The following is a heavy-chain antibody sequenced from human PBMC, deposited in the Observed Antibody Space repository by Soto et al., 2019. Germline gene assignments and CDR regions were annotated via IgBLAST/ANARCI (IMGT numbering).Heavy chain of an antibody. CDR2: INHSGST. Sequence: XETLSLTCAVYGGSFSVYDWSWIRQAPGKGLEWIGEINHSGSTNYNPSLKSRVTISVDTSKNQFSLKLSSVIAADTAVYYSARGRLSQIWIAARNFDYWGKGTLGTVSS. CDR3: ARGRLSQIWIAARNFDY. CDR1: GGSFSVYD. J-gene: IGHJ4*02. D-gene: IGHD6-6*01. V-gene: IGHV4-34*01.